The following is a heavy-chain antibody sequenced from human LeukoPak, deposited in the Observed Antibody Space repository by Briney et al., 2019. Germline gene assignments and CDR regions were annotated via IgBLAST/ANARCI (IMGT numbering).Heavy chain of an antibody. D-gene: IGHD1-26*01. CDR3: ASNSGSSLLYYYYYYMDV. V-gene: IGHV4-39*07. Sequence: SETLSLTCTVSGGSISSSSYYWGWIRQPPGKGLEWIGSIYYSGSTYYNPSLKSRVTISVDTSKNQFSLKLSSVTAADTAVYYCASNSGSSLLYYYYYYMDVWGKGTTVTVSS. CDR2: IYYSGST. J-gene: IGHJ6*03. CDR1: GGSISSSSYY.